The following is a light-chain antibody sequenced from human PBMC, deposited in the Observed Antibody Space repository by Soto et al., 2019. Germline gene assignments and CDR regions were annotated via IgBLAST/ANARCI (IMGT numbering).Light chain of an antibody. CDR1: SSDVGSYNL. J-gene: IGLJ1*01. CDR2: EVS. V-gene: IGLV2-23*02. Sequence: QSLLTQPASPSGSPGQSITISCTGTSSDVGSYNLFSWYQQPPGKAPKLMIYEVSKRPPGVSNLFSGSKSGNTASLTIFGLQAEDGLVYYCCSYAGSFYVFGTGTKVTVL. CDR3: CSYAGSFYV.